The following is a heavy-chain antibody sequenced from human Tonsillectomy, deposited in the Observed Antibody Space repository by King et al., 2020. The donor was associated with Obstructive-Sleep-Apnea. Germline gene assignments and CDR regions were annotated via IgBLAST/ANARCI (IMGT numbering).Heavy chain of an antibody. V-gene: IGHV4-4*07. Sequence: QLQESGPGLVKPSETLSLTCTVSGGSISSYYCSWFRQPAGKGLEWIGRIYTSGSTNYNPSLKSRVTMSVDTSKNQFSLKLSSVTAADTAVYYCARAGYSYGGDAFDIWGQGTMVTVSS. CDR1: GGSISSYY. J-gene: IGHJ3*02. CDR3: ARAGYSYGGDAFDI. D-gene: IGHD5-18*01. CDR2: IYTSGST.